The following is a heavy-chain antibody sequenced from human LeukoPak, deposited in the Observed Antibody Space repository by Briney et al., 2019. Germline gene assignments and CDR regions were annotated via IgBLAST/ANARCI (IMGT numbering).Heavy chain of an antibody. CDR1: GYTFTSYD. CDR3: ARGYTRWLVRQFDP. CDR2: MNPNSGNT. V-gene: IGHV1-8*01. Sequence: ASVKVSCKASGYTFTSYDINWVRQATGQGLEWMGWMNPNSGNTGYAQKFQGRVTMTRNTSISTAYMELSSLRSEDTAVYYCARGYTRWLVRQFDPWGQGTLVTVSS. D-gene: IGHD6-19*01. J-gene: IGHJ5*02.